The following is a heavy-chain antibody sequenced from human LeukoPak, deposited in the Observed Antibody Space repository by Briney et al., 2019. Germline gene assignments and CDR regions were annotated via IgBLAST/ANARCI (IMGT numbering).Heavy chain of an antibody. J-gene: IGHJ4*02. CDR2: IYHSGST. Sequence: PSETLSLTCTVSGYSISSGYYWGWIRQPPGKGLEWIGSIYHSGSTYYNPSLKSRVTISVDTSKNQFSLKLSSVTAADTAVYYCARYGSGSYFDYWGQGTLVTVSS. CDR1: GYSISSGYY. CDR3: ARYGSGSYFDY. D-gene: IGHD3-10*01. V-gene: IGHV4-38-2*02.